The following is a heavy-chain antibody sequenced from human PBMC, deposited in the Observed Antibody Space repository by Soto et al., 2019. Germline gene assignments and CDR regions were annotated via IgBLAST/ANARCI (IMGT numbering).Heavy chain of an antibody. J-gene: IGHJ6*02. CDR2: IIPIFGTA. V-gene: IGHV1-69*13. Sequence: SVKVSCKASGSTFSNYAISWGRQAPGQGVEWMGGIIPIFGTANYAQKFQGRVTITADESTSTAYMELSSLRSEDTAVYYCARAPRGTTRVLYYYYGMDVWGQGTTVTVSS. CDR3: ARAPRGTTRVLYYYYGMDV. D-gene: IGHD1-7*01. CDR1: GSTFSNYA.